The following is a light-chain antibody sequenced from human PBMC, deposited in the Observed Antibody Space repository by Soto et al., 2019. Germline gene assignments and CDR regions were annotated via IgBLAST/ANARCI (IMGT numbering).Light chain of an antibody. CDR3: QQANSFPWT. V-gene: IGKV1-12*01. CDR1: QNISNW. Sequence: DLQMTQSPSFVSASVGDRVTITCRASQNISNWLAWYQQKPGKAPNLLIYAASSLQSGVPSRFSGSGPGPDFTLTISSLQPEDFATYYCQQANSFPWTFGQGTKVEIK. J-gene: IGKJ1*01. CDR2: AAS.